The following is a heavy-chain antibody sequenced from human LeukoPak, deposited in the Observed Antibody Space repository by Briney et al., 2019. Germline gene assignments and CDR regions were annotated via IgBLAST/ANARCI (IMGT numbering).Heavy chain of an antibody. Sequence: GGSLRLSCAASGFTFSDYYMSWIRQAPGKGLEWVSYISSSGSTIYYADSVKGRFAISRDNSKNTLYLQMNSLRAEDTAVYYCARRAGAYSHPYDYWGQGTLVTVSS. D-gene: IGHD4/OR15-4a*01. J-gene: IGHJ4*02. CDR1: GFTFSDYY. CDR3: ARRAGAYSHPYDY. CDR2: ISSSGSTI. V-gene: IGHV3-11*01.